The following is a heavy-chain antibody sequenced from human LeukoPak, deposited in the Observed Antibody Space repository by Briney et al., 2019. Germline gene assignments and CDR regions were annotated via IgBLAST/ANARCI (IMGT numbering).Heavy chain of an antibody. J-gene: IGHJ4*02. Sequence: SVKVSCKASGGTFSSYAISWVRQAPGQGLEWMGGIIPIFGTANYAQKFQGRVTITADKSTSTAYMELSSLRSEDTAVYYCARALDLDYYDSSGYYFDYWGQGTLVTVSS. CDR3: ARALDLDYYDSSGYYFDY. CDR2: IIPIFGTA. V-gene: IGHV1-69*06. D-gene: IGHD3-22*01. CDR1: GGTFSSYA.